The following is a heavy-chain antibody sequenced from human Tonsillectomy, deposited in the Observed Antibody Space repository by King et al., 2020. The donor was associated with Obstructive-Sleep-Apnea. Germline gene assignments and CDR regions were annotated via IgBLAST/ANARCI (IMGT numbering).Heavy chain of an antibody. D-gene: IGHD5-12*01. J-gene: IGHJ4*02. Sequence: VQLQESGPGLVKPSETLSLTCTVSGTSISDYYWSWNRQPPGKGLEWIGYMYYSGNTNFNPSLKSRVTISADTSKIQFSLRLSSVTAADTAVYYCARHRGVEDYGGYGDYFDYWGQGTLVTVSS. CDR2: MYYSGNT. CDR3: ARHRGVEDYGGYGDYFDY. CDR1: GTSISDYY. V-gene: IGHV4-59*08.